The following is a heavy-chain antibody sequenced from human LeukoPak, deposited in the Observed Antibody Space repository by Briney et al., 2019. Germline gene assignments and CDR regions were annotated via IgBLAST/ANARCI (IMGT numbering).Heavy chain of an antibody. V-gene: IGHV1-18*01. CDR1: GYTFASYL. CDR3: AGAVDYYDNSGYYYPIDL. Sequence: VASVKVSCKASGYTFASYLITWVRQAPGQGLEWVGWVSPYNGATNYAQKFRGRVTLTTGTSTTTADMDLTNLRLDDTAIYYCAGAVDYYDNSGYYYPIDLWGQGTLVTVSS. CDR2: VSPYNGAT. D-gene: IGHD3-22*01. J-gene: IGHJ5*02.